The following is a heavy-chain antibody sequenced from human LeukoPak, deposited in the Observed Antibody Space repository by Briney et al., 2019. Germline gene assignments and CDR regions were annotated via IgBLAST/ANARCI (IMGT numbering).Heavy chain of an antibody. CDR1: GYTFTGYY. J-gene: IGHJ4*02. D-gene: IGHD5-24*01. Sequence: ASVKASCKASGYTFTGYYMHWVRQAPGQGLEWMGWINPNSGGTNYAQKFQGRVTMTWDTSISTAYMELSRLRSDDTAVYYCARHGGYNLRGDFDYWGQGTLVTVSS. V-gene: IGHV1-2*02. CDR3: ARHGGYNLRGDFDY. CDR2: INPNSGGT.